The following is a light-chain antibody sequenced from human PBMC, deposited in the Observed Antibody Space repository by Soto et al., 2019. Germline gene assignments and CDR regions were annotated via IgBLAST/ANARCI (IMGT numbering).Light chain of an antibody. CDR3: QHFHHSPWT. Sequence: EILLTQSPATLSVSPGETATLSCRASQNVLSDLAWYQQKPGQAPRLLVYGATTRATDAPAKFRGRGSGTEFSLTISGLQSEDFAVYYCQHFHHSPWTFGQGTKVEIK. CDR1: QNVLSD. J-gene: IGKJ1*01. V-gene: IGKV3-15*01. CDR2: GAT.